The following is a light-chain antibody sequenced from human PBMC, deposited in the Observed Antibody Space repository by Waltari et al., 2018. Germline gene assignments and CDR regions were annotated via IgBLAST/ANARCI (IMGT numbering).Light chain of an antibody. J-gene: IGLJ1*01. CDR3: QVWDSSSDHYV. Sequence: SYVLTQPPSVSVAPGKTARITCGGNNIGSKSVHWYQQKPGQAPVLVIYYDSDWPSGSPERFAGSNSGNTATLTISRVEAGDEADYYCQVWDSSSDHYVFGTGTKVTVL. CDR2: YDS. CDR1: NIGSKS. V-gene: IGLV3-21*04.